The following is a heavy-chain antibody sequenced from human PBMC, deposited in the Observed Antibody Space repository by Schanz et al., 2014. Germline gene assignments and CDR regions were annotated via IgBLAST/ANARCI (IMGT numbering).Heavy chain of an antibody. V-gene: IGHV1-69*04. CDR1: GYTFTSYD. D-gene: IGHD2-2*02. Sequence: QVQLVQSGAEVKKPGASVRVSCKASGYTFTSYDFNWVRQAPGQGLEWMGRIIPILGIANYAQNFQGRVTITADKSTSTAYMELTSLRSEDTAVYYCAGTYCSSTSCYTGYYYMDVWGKGTTVTVSS. CDR3: AGTYCSSTSCYTGYYYMDV. J-gene: IGHJ6*03. CDR2: IIPILGIA.